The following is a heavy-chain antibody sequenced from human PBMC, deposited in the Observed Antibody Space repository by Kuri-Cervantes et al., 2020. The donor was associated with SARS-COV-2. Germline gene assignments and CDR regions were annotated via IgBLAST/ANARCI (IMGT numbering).Heavy chain of an antibody. CDR3: ARGIVVVVAAMGYFDY. CDR1: GYTFTSYA. CDR2: INAGNGNT. J-gene: IGHJ4*02. D-gene: IGHD2-15*01. Sequence: ASVKVSCKASGYTFTSYAMHWVRQAPGQRLEWMGWINAGNGNTKYSQKFQGRVTITRDTSTSTAYMELRSLRSDDTAVYYCARGIVVVVAAMGYFDYWGQGTLVTVSS. V-gene: IGHV1-3*01.